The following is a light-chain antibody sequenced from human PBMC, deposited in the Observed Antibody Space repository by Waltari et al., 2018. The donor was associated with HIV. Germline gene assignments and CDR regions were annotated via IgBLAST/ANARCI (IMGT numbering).Light chain of an antibody. Sequence: QSALPQPRSVSGSPGQSVTISCTGTSSDVGGYNYVSWYQQHPGKAPKLLISEVTKRPSGVPDRFSGSKSGNTASLTVSGLQAEDEADFYCSSYAGSNNVVFGGGTKLTVL. CDR2: EVT. CDR1: SSDVGGYNY. V-gene: IGLV2-8*01. CDR3: SSYAGSNNVV. J-gene: IGLJ2*01.